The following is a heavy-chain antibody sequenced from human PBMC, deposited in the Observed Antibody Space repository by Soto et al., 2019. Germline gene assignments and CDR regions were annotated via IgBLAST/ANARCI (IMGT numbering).Heavy chain of an antibody. CDR1: GYTFTSYG. D-gene: IGHD1-1*01. Sequence: ASVKVSCKASGYTFTSYGISWVRQAPGQGLEWMGWISAYNGNTNYAQKLQGRVTMTTDTSTSTAYMELRSLRSDDTAVYYCARDHGTGTTISWFVPWGQGTLVTVSS. V-gene: IGHV1-18*01. J-gene: IGHJ5*02. CDR2: ISAYNGNT. CDR3: ARDHGTGTTISWFVP.